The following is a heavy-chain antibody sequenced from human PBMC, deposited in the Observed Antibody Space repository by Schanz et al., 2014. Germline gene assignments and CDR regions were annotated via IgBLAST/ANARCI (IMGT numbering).Heavy chain of an antibody. V-gene: IGHV1-2*02. Sequence: QVQLVQSGAEVKKPGASVKVSCKASGYTFTGYYIHWVRQAPGQGLDWMGWINPNSGGTNYAQKFQGRVTMTRDTSISTAYMELNSLRSDDTAVYYCVRELSGGTFDYWGQGALLIVSS. CDR1: GYTFTGYY. J-gene: IGHJ4*02. CDR3: VRELSGGTFDY. CDR2: INPNSGGT. D-gene: IGHD1-1*01.